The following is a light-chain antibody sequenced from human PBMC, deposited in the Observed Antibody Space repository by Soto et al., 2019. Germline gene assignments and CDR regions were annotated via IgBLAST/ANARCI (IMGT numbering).Light chain of an antibody. CDR2: SDD. CDR1: SSNIGSNA. J-gene: IGLJ1*01. Sequence: QSVLTQPPSASGTPGQKVTISCSGSSSNIGSNAVNWYQQVPGTAPKLLIYSDDQRPSGVPDRFSGSKSGTSASLAISGLQSEDEADYICAAWNDNLNGPSYVFGTGTNVTVL. V-gene: IGLV1-44*01. CDR3: AAWNDNLNGPSYV.